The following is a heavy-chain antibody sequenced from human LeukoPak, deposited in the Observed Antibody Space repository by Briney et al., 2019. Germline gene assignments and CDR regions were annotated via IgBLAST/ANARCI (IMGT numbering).Heavy chain of an antibody. CDR2: ISGNGGDI. Sequence: PGGSLRLSCAASGFSFGGHYMSWVRQAPGKGPEWISYISGNGGDIAYADSVEGRFTISRDNAKNSLHLQMKSLRVEDTAVYHCVRHAGRAGGQWGQGTLIAVSS. D-gene: IGHD3-10*01. J-gene: IGHJ4*02. CDR1: GFSFGGHY. CDR3: VRHAGRAGGQ. V-gene: IGHV3/OR16-9*01.